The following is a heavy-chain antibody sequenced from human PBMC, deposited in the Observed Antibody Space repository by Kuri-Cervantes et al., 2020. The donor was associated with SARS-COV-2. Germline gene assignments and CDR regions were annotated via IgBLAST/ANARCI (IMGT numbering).Heavy chain of an antibody. J-gene: IGHJ4*01. CDR2: IKQDGNER. D-gene: IGHD3-16*01. CDR3: ARLTDTHVYFDY. CDR1: GFIFSDYA. V-gene: IGHV3-7*03. Sequence: GESLKISCEASGFIFSDYAIDWVRQAPGKGLEWVANIKQDGNERHSVDSVEGRFTISRDNTKNSIYLQMNRLRPEDTAVYFCARLTDTHVYFDYWGRGTLVTVSS.